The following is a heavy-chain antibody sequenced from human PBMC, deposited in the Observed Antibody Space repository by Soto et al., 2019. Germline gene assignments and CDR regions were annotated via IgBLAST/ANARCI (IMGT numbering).Heavy chain of an antibody. CDR2: VSTYTGNT. V-gene: IGHV1-18*01. CDR1: GDTFSSYG. D-gene: IGHD5-18*01. CDR3: AADRGPLWIQLWSLFDY. Sequence: ASVKVSGKACGDTFSSYGISCVRQAPGQGLEWVGWVSTYTGNTNYAQKLQGRLTMTTDTSTSTAYMELSSLRSEDTAVYYCAADRGPLWIQLWSLFDYWGQGTLVTVSS. J-gene: IGHJ4*02.